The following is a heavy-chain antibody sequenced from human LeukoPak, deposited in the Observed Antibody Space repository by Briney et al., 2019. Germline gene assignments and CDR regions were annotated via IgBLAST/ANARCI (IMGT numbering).Heavy chain of an antibody. V-gene: IGHV3-21*01. D-gene: IGHD4-17*01. CDR1: GFTFSSYS. CDR3: AIYGDANYYYYGMDV. CDR2: ISSSSSYI. Sequence: GGSLRLSCAASGFTFSSYSMNWVRQAPGKGLEWVPSISSSSSYIYYADSVKGRFTISRDNAKNSLYLQMNSLRAEDTAVYYCAIYGDANYYYYGMDVWGQGTTVTVSS. J-gene: IGHJ6*02.